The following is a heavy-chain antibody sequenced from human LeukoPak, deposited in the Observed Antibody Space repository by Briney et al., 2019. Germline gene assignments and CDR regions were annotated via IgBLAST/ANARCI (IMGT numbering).Heavy chain of an antibody. J-gene: IGHJ4*02. D-gene: IGHD1-14*01. CDR2: IYYSGST. CDR3: SRLLGTESNY. V-gene: IGHV4-39*07. CDR1: GGSISSSSYY. Sequence: SETLPLTCTVSGGSISSSSYYWGWIRQPPGKGLEWIGSIYYSGSTYYNPSLKSRVTISVDTSKNSLYLQMNSLKTEDTAVYYCSRLLGTESNYWGQGTLVTVSS.